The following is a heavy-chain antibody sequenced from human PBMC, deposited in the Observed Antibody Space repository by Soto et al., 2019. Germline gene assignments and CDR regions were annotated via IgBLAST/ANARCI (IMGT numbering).Heavy chain of an antibody. Sequence: QVQLQESGPGLVKPSQTLSLTCTVSGGSITTGGYYWSWIRQHPGKGLEWIGYIYYSGSTSYNPSLKSRITMSVDTSKNHFSLKLTSVTAADTAVYYCAREDTRAGYDDWGQGTLVTVSS. CDR3: AREDTRAGYDD. CDR1: GGSITTGGYY. CDR2: IYYSGST. D-gene: IGHD5-18*01. J-gene: IGHJ4*02. V-gene: IGHV4-31*03.